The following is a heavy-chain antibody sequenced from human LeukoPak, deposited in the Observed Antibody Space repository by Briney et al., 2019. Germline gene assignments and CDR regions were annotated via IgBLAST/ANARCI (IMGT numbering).Heavy chain of an antibody. CDR1: EFTFNRSW. CDR3: AIWTSGNY. D-gene: IGHD1-1*01. V-gene: IGHV3-7*01. J-gene: IGHJ4*02. CDR2: MDPSGSRK. Sequence: PGGSLRLSCAASEFTFNRSWMNWVRQAPGKGLEWVANMDPSGSRKRYVDSVKGRFTISKDNPGASLYLDMHSLRAEDTAIYYCAIWTSGNYWGQGTLVTVSS.